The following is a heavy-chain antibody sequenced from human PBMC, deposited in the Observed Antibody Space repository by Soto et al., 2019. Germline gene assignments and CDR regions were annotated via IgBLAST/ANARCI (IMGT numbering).Heavy chain of an antibody. CDR3: VKDRRTEAYGMEV. Sequence: QVQLVESGGGVVQPGRSLRLSCAASGFSFSSHGMHWVRKAPSRGLEWVAVISHDGTRKYYGDSVKGRFTISRDNSQDTVYLQMNSLRAEDTAVYYCVKDRRTEAYGMEVWGQGTTVTVSS. J-gene: IGHJ6*02. V-gene: IGHV3-30*18. CDR1: GFSFSSHG. CDR2: ISHDGTRK. D-gene: IGHD2-21*01.